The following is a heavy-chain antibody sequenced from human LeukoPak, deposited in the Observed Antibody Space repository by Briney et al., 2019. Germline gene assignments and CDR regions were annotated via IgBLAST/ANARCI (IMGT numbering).Heavy chain of an antibody. J-gene: IGHJ3*02. D-gene: IGHD4-17*01. V-gene: IGHV4-30-4*01. CDR2: IYYSGST. CDR3: ASATVTTHSAFDI. CDR1: GGSISSGDYY. Sequence: SETLSLTCTVSGGSISSGDYYWSWIRQPPGKGLEWIGYIYYSGSTYYYPSLKSRVTISVDTSKNQFSLKLSSVTAADTAVYYCASATVTTHSAFDIWGQGTMVTVSS.